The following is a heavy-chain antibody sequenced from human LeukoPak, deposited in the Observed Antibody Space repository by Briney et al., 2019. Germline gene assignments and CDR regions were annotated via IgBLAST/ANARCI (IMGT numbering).Heavy chain of an antibody. Sequence: GVSVKVSCKASGYTFTSYGISWVRQAPGQGLEWMGWISAYNGNTNYAQKLQGRVTMTTDTSTSTAYMELRSLRSDDTAVYYCARDQTVTTSYYYYYMDVWGKGTTVTVSS. V-gene: IGHV1-18*01. J-gene: IGHJ6*03. D-gene: IGHD4-17*01. CDR3: ARDQTVTTSYYYYYMDV. CDR1: GYTFTSYG. CDR2: ISAYNGNT.